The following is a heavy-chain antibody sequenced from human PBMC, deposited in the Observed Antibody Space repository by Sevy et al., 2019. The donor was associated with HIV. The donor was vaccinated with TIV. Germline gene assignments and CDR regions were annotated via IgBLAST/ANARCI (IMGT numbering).Heavy chain of an antibody. Sequence: SETLSLTCTVSGASISSSGYYWGWIRQPPGKGLEWIASTNYSGHTFYNPSLKSRVTISADTSKNQFSLRLSSVTAADSSIYFCVGSKLTYTNGWHYVDDWGQGTLVTVSS. D-gene: IGHD6-25*01. CDR2: TNYSGHT. CDR3: VGSKLTYTNGWHYVDD. J-gene: IGHJ4*02. CDR1: GASISSSGYY. V-gene: IGHV4-39*01.